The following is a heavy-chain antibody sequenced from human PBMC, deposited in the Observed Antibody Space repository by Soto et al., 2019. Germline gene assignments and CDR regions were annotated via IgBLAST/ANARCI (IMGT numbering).Heavy chain of an antibody. CDR1: GYSFTSYW. V-gene: IGHV5-10-1*01. CDR3: ARLVYCGGDCYAPMDV. Sequence: PGESLKISCKGSGYSFTSYWISWVRQMPGKGLEWMGRIDPSDSYTNYSPSFQGHVTISADKSISTAYLQWSSLKASDTAMYYCARLVYCGGDCYAPMDVWGQGTTVTVSS. D-gene: IGHD2-21*02. J-gene: IGHJ6*02. CDR2: IDPSDSYT.